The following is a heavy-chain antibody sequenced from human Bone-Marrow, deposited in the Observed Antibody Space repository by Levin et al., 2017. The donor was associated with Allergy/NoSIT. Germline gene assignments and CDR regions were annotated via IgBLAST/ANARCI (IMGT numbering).Heavy chain of an antibody. J-gene: IGHJ4*02. CDR2: ISYDGSNK. Sequence: PGESLKISCAASRFTFSGYAMHWVRQAPGKGLEWVAVISYDGSNKYYTDSVKGRFTISRDNSKNMLYLQMNSLRAEDTAVYYCARDRWGVLVTRVYYFDYWGQGTLVTVSS. CDR3: ARDRWGVLVTRVYYFDY. CDR1: RFTFSGYA. V-gene: IGHV3-30-3*01. D-gene: IGHD3-16*01.